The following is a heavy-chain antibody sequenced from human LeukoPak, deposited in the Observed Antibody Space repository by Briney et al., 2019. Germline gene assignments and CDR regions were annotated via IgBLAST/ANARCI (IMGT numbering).Heavy chain of an antibody. CDR3: ARQDWNAYYYYMAV. V-gene: IGHV4-39*01. D-gene: IGHD1-1*01. Sequence: PSETLSLTCTVSGGSISSSSFYWCWIRQPPGTGLEWIGSIYYSGSTYYNPSLKSRVTISVDTSKNQFSLKLSSVTAADPAVYYCARQDWNAYYYYMAVWGKGATVPISS. CDR2: IYYSGST. J-gene: IGHJ6*03. CDR1: GGSISSSSFY.